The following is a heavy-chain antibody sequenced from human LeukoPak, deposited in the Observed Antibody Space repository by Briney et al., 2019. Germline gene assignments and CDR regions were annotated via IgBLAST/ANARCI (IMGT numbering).Heavy chain of an antibody. D-gene: IGHD6-19*01. CDR1: GFTFSSYG. Sequence: GGSLRLSCAASGFTFSSYGMHWVRQAPGKGLEWVAFIRYDGSNKYYADSVKGRFTISRGNSKNTLYLQMNSLRAEDTAVYYCVRVGRDSSGWSWGDPGIDYWGQGTLVTVSS. CDR3: VRVGRDSSGWSWGDPGIDY. V-gene: IGHV3-30*02. J-gene: IGHJ4*02. CDR2: IRYDGSNK.